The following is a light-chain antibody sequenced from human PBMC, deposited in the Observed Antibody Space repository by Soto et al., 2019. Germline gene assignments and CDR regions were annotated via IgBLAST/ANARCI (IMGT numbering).Light chain of an antibody. CDR1: QSINNY. V-gene: IGKV3-11*01. J-gene: IGKJ4*01. CDR3: KPRSPWPLT. CDR2: DAY. Sequence: GLRLAQAKLAFSAGGRATLYCRASQSINNYLGWYQQKPGQAPRLLISDAYNRATGIQARFSGSGSGTDFSLPLTRLEPEDSAVYYGKPRSPWPLTFGGGTKVDIK.